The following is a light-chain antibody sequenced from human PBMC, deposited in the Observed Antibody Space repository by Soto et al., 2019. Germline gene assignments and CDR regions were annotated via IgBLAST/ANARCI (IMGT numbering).Light chain of an antibody. J-gene: IGLJ1*01. CDR3: SSYTSSSTNV. V-gene: IGLV2-14*01. CDR2: EVS. Sequence: QSALTQPASVSGSPGQSITISCTGTSSDVGGYNYVSWYQQHPGKAPKLMIYEVSNRPSGVSNRFSGSKSGNTASLTISGLQAEDEADYYCSSYTSSSTNVFGTGTKLTDL. CDR1: SSDVGGYNY.